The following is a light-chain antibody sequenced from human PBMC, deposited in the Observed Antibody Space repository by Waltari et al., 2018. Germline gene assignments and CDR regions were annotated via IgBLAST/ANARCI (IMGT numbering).Light chain of an antibody. Sequence: DIQLTQSPSSLSASVGDRVTMTCRASQRISGYLHWYQKKPGKTPELLIYAATSLESGVPSRFSGSESGTDFTLTITSLHPEDYATYYCQQSYSVPWTFGQGTQVEVK. V-gene: IGKV1-39*01. CDR3: QQSYSVPWT. J-gene: IGKJ1*01. CDR2: AAT. CDR1: QRISGY.